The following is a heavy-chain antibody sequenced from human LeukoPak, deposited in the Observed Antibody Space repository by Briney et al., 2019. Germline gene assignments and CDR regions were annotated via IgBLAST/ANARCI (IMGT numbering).Heavy chain of an antibody. CDR2: IYTSGST. J-gene: IGHJ5*02. V-gene: IGHV4-61*02. D-gene: IGHD3-10*01. CDR1: GGSISSGSYY. CDR3: ARDGRGAPGNWFDP. Sequence: PSETLSLTCTVSGGSISSGSYYWSWIRQPAGKGLEWIGRIYTSGSTNYNPSLKSRVTISVDTSKNQFSLKLSSVTAADTAVYYCARDGRGAPGNWFDPWGQGTLVTVSS.